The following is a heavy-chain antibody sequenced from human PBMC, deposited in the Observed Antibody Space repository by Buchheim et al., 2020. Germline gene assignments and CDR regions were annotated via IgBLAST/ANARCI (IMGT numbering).Heavy chain of an antibody. CDR2: IDHSGSA. D-gene: IGHD7-27*01. V-gene: IGHV4-31*03. J-gene: IGHJ5*02. CDR3: ARVAWGNWFDP. Sequence: QVQLRESGPGLVRPSQTLSLTCTVSGDSISSGGYHWSWIRQHPGKGLEWVGYIDHSGSAYYNPSLKGRLIILLDTSKNQFSLKVMSLSAADTAVYYCARVAWGNWFDPWGQETL. CDR1: GDSISSGGYH.